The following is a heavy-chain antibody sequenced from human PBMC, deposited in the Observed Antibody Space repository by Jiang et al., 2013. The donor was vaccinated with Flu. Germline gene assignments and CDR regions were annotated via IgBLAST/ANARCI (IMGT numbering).Heavy chain of an antibody. V-gene: IGHV4-4*02. D-gene: IGHD4-17*01. CDR3: ARAFTTVTTDSAFDI. J-gene: IGHJ3*02. Sequence: SGSGLVKPSGTLSLTCAVSGGSISSSNWWSWVRQPPGKGLEWIGEIYHSGSTNYNPSLKSRVTISVDKSKNQFSLKLSSVTAADTAVYYCARAFTTVTTDSAFDIWGQGTMVTVSS. CDR1: GGSISSSNW. CDR2: IYHSGST.